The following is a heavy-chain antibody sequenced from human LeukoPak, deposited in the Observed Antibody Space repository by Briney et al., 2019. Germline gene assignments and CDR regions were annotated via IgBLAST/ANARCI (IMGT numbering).Heavy chain of an antibody. CDR2: ISWNSGSI. CDR3: ARGDGYDYVWGSYRPGGFHFDY. V-gene: IGHV3-9*01. Sequence: GGSLRLSCAASGFTFDDYAMHWVRQAPGKGLEWVSGISWNSGSIGYADSVKGRFTISRDNAKNSLYLQMNSLRAEDTAVYYCARGDGYDYVWGSYRPGGFHFDYWGQGTLVTVSS. D-gene: IGHD3-16*02. CDR1: GFTFDDYA. J-gene: IGHJ4*02.